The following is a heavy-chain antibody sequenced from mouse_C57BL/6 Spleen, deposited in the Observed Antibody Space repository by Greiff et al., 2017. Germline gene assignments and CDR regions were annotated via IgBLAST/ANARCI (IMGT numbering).Heavy chain of an antibody. J-gene: IGHJ2*01. CDR2: ISDGGSYT. Sequence: EVQLVESGGGLVKPGGSLKLSCAASGFTFSSYAMSWVRQTPEKRLEWVATISDGGSYTYYPDNVKGRFTITRDNAKNSLYLQMSHLKSEDTAMYYCARDITTVVASFDYWGQGTTLTVSS. CDR1: GFTFSSYA. V-gene: IGHV5-4*01. CDR3: ARDITTVVASFDY. D-gene: IGHD1-1*01.